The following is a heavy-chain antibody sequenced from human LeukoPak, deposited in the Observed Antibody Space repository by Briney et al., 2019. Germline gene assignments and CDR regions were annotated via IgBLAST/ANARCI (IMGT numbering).Heavy chain of an antibody. V-gene: IGHV1-2*02. Sequence: GASVKVSCKASGYTFTGYYMHWVRQAPGQGLEWIGWINPNSGGTNYAQKFQGRVTMTRDTSISTAYMELSRLRSDDTAVYYCARDYGSGSYYLDWFDPWGQGTLVTVSS. CDR2: INPNSGGT. D-gene: IGHD3-10*01. J-gene: IGHJ5*02. CDR1: GYTFTGYY. CDR3: ARDYGSGSYYLDWFDP.